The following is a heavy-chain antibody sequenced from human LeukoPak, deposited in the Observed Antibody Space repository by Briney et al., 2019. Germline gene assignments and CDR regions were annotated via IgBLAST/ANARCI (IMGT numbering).Heavy chain of an antibody. CDR1: GFTFSSYE. J-gene: IGHJ3*02. V-gene: IGHV3-48*03. CDR2: ISSSGSTI. D-gene: IGHD3-22*01. Sequence: GRSLRLSCAASGFTFSSYEMNWVRQAPGKGLEWVSYISSSGSTIYYADSVKGRFTISRDNSKNTLYLQMNSLRVEDTAIYYCARGLFLSGYLDAFDIWGQGTVVTVSS. CDR3: ARGLFLSGYLDAFDI.